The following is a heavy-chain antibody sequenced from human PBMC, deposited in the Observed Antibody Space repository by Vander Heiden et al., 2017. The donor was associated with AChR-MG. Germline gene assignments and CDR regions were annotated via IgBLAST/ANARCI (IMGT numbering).Heavy chain of an antibody. V-gene: IGHV3-23*01. Sequence: EVQLLESGGGLVQPGGSLTLSCAASGFPFSAYAMSWVRQARGKGLEWVSSIRYSGVDKFYADSVKGRFTVSRDNSKNTLYLQMDSLRAEDTAVYYCATRTGYLSGYGHHWGQGTLVTVSS. CDR1: GFPFSAYA. CDR3: ATRTGYLSGYGHH. CDR2: IRYSGVDK. D-gene: IGHD3-22*01. J-gene: IGHJ1*01.